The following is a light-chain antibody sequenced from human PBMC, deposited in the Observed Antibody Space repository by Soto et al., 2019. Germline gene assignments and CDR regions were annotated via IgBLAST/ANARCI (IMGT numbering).Light chain of an antibody. CDR3: QQYYSTLPT. Sequence: DIVMTQSPDSLAVSLGERATINCKSSQSVLYSSNNKNYLAWYQQKPGQPPKLLIYRASTRESGVPYRFSGSGSGTDFTLTISSLQAEDVAVYYCQQYYSTLPTFGQGTKVEIK. V-gene: IGKV4-1*01. CDR1: QSVLYSSNNKNY. CDR2: RAS. J-gene: IGKJ1*01.